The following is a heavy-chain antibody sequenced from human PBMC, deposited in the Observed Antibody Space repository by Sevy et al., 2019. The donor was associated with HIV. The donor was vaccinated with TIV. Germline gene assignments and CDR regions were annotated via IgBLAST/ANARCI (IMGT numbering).Heavy chain of an antibody. CDR1: GFSFSYYG. CDR3: ANAYSGSYSHSYLYALDV. CDR2: ISHDGINE. D-gene: IGHD1-26*01. V-gene: IGHV3-30*18. Sequence: GGSLRLSCTGSGFSFSYYGIHWVRQAPGKGLDWVALISHDGINEYYADSVKGRFTISRDNSRNTVYLEMNSLRNEDTAIYFCANAYSGSYSHSYLYALDVWGQGTTATVSS. J-gene: IGHJ6*02.